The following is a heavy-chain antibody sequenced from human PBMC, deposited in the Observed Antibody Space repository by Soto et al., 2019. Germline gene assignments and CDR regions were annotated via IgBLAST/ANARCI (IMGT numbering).Heavy chain of an antibody. V-gene: IGHV3-53*01. J-gene: IGHJ6*02. CDR2: IYSGGGT. CDR3: ARDSQVLLWFGDPSGGMDV. Sequence: GGSLRLSCAASGFTVSSNYMSWVRQAPGKGLEWVSVIYSGGGTYYADSVKGRFTISRDNSKNTLYLQMNSLRAEDTAVYYCARDSQVLLWFGDPSGGMDVWGQGTTVTVSS. D-gene: IGHD3-10*01. CDR1: GFTVSSNY.